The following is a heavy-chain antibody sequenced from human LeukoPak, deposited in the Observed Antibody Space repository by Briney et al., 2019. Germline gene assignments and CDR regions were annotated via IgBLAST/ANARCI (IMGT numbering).Heavy chain of an antibody. CDR2: IYYSGST. CDR1: GGSISSSSYY. Sequence: SETLSLTCTVSGGSISSSSYYWGWIRQPPGKGLEWIGSIYYSGSTYYNPSLKSRVTISVDTSKNQFSLKLSSVTAADTAVYYCARIRRYSSGWYGFDYYYYMDVWGKGTTVTVSS. D-gene: IGHD6-19*01. J-gene: IGHJ6*03. V-gene: IGHV4-39*07. CDR3: ARIRRYSSGWYGFDYYYYMDV.